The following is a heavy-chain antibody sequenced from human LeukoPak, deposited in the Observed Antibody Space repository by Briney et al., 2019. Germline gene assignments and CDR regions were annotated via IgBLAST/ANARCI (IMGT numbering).Heavy chain of an antibody. D-gene: IGHD5/OR15-5a*01. CDR1: GGSISSYY. Sequence: SSETLSLTCTVSGGSISSYYWSWIRQPPGKGLEWIGYIYYSGSTNYNPSLKSRVTISVDTAKNQFSLSLSSVTAADTAVYFCAREIVSSYYYNGMDVWGQGTTVTVSS. CDR3: AREIVSSYYYNGMDV. J-gene: IGHJ6*02. CDR2: IYYSGST. V-gene: IGHV4-59*12.